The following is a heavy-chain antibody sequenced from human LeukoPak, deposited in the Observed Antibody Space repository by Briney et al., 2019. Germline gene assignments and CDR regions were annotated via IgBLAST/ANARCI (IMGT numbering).Heavy chain of an antibody. D-gene: IGHD1-26*01. CDR2: IIPIFGTA. V-gene: IGHV1-69*13. CDR3: ARVPPPWDLYFDY. Sequence: ASVKVSCKASGGTFSSYAISWVRQAPGQGLEWMGGIIPIFGTANYAQKFQGRVTITADESTSTAYMELSSLRSEDTAVYYCARVPPPWDLYFDYWGQGTLVTVSS. CDR1: GGTFSSYA. J-gene: IGHJ4*02.